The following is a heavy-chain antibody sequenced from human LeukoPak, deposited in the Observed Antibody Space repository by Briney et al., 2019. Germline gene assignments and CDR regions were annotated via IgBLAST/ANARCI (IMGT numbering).Heavy chain of an antibody. D-gene: IGHD2-15*01. J-gene: IGHJ5*02. CDR1: DGSVSRGSDY. CDR3: ARDPRSSGYCSGGSCSDWFVP. CDR2: IYYSGST. V-gene: IGHV4-61*01. Sequence: SETLSLSSTASDGSVSRGSDYWSWIRQPPGKGLEWIGYIYYSGSTNYNPSLKSRVTISVDTSKNQFSLKLSSVTAADTAVYYCARDPRSSGYCSGGSCSDWFVPGGEGTLVTVSS.